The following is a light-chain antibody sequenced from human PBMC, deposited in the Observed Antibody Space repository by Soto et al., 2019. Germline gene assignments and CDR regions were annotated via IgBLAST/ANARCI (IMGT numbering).Light chain of an antibody. J-gene: IGKJ1*01. CDR3: QPYNNWPPTWT. V-gene: IGKV3D-15*01. CDR1: QSVSSN. CDR2: GAS. Sequence: EIVMTQSPATLSVSPGERATLSCRASQSVSSNLAWYQQKPGQAPRLLIYGASIRATGIPARFSGSGSGTEFTLTISSLQSEDFAVYYCQPYNNWPPTWTFGQGTKVEIK.